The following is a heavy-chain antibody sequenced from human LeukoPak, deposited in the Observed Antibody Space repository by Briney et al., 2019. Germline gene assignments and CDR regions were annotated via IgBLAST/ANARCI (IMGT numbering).Heavy chain of an antibody. D-gene: IGHD3-22*01. Sequence: GGSLRLSCAASGFTFSNYWMHWVRQAPGKGLVWVSRINSDGINTSYADSVKGRFTISRDNAKNTLNLQMNSLRAEDTAVYYCARDLGQYYDTSDNWFDPWGQGTLVTVFS. CDR2: INSDGINT. CDR3: ARDLGQYYDTSDNWFDP. CDR1: GFTFSNYW. V-gene: IGHV3-74*01. J-gene: IGHJ5*02.